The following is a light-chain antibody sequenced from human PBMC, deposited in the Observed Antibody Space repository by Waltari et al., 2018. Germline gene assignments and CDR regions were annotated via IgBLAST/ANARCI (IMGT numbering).Light chain of an antibody. J-gene: IGKJ2*01. CDR1: QTLLYSANKKDN. V-gene: IGKV4-1*01. Sequence: DFVMTQSPDSLAVSLGERATINCKSSQTLLYSANKKDNLAWYQKKRGQPPQLIITWGSARQSGVPDRFSGSGSGTDFTLTISSLQAEDVAVYYCQQYYTTLYTFGQGTKVDIK. CDR2: WGS. CDR3: QQYYTTLYT.